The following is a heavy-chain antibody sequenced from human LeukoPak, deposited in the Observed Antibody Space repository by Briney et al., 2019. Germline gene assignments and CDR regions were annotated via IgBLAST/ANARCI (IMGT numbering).Heavy chain of an antibody. CDR2: INHSGST. CDR1: GGSFSGYY. V-gene: IGHV4-34*01. D-gene: IGHD6-13*01. J-gene: IGHJ5*02. Sequence: PSETLSLTCAVYGGSFSGYYWSWIRQPPGKGLEWIGEINHSGSTNYNPSLKSRVTISVDTSKNQFSLKLRSVTAADTAVYYCASRATGDSSSWYLSWFDPWGQGTLVTVSS. CDR3: ASRATGDSSSWYLSWFDP.